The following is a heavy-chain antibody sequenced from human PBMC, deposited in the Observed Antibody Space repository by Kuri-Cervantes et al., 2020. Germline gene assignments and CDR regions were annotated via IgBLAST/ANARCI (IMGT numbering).Heavy chain of an antibody. J-gene: IGHJ6*02. Sequence: SETLSLTCTVSDYSISSNYYWGWIRQPPGKGLEWIGSIYHSGSTYYNPSLESRVTRSVDTSKNQFSLKLSSVTAADTAVYYCARDVGFGELLNYYYGMDVWGQGTTVTVSS. CDR3: ARDVGFGELLNYYYGMDV. V-gene: IGHV4-38-2*02. CDR2: IYHSGST. D-gene: IGHD3-10*01. CDR1: DYSISSNYY.